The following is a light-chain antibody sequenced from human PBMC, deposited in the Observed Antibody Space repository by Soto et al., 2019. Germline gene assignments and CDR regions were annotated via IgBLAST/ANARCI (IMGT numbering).Light chain of an antibody. CDR1: NIGSES. CDR2: DDS. Sequence: SYELTQPPSVSVAPGQTARITCGGNNIGSESVHWYQQKPSQAPVVVVYDDSDRPSGIPERFSGSNSGNTATLTISRVEGGDEADYYCQVWHSSGDHAVFGGGTKGTVL. CDR3: QVWHSSGDHAV. J-gene: IGLJ3*02. V-gene: IGLV3-21*02.